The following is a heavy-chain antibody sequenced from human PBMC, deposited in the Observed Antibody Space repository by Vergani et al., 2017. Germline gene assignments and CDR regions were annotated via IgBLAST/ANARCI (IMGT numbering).Heavy chain of an antibody. Sequence: EVQLVESGGGLVQPGGSLRLSCAASGFTVSSNYMSWVRQAPGKGLEWVSVIYSGGSTYYADSVKGRFTIARDNSKKTLYLQMNSLGAEDTAVYYCARAPVVRWCGGSGYGMDVWGQGTTVTVSS. CDR2: IYSGGST. J-gene: IGHJ6*02. D-gene: IGHD3-10*01. CDR3: ARAPVVRWCGGSGYGMDV. V-gene: IGHV3-66*01. CDR1: GFTVSSNY.